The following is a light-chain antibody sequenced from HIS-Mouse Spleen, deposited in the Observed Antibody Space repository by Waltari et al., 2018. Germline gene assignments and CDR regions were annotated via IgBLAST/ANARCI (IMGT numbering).Light chain of an antibody. CDR2: DVS. CDR1: SRDVCCYTY. CDR3: SSYTSSSTWV. J-gene: IGLJ3*02. V-gene: IGLV2-14*03. Sequence: QSALTQPPSASGSPGQSVTISCTGTSRDVCCYTYVPWYQQHPGKAPKLRIYDVSNRPSGVSNRFSGSKSGNTASLTISGLQAEDEADYYCSSYTSSSTWVFGGGTKLTVL.